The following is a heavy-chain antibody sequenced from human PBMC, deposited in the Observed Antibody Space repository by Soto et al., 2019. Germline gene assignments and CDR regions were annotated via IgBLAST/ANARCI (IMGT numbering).Heavy chain of an antibody. J-gene: IGHJ3*02. D-gene: IGHD2-15*01. CDR2: ITADGGT. Sequence: EVQVLESGGGLVQPGGSLRLSCEGSGFTVSSHAMTWIRQAPGKGPEWVSTITADGGTYYADSVKGRFAMSRDTSENTVYLRMNSLGAEDTAAYYCAPHVSCSGGSCQYDAFAIRGQGTMVTVSS. V-gene: IGHV3-23*01. CDR3: APHVSCSGGSCQYDAFAI. CDR1: GFTVSSHA.